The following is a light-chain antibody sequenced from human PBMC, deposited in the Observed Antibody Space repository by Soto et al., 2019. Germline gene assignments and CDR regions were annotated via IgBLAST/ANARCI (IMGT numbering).Light chain of an antibody. CDR3: QNYNSAPLT. CDR2: GAS. J-gene: IGKJ4*01. V-gene: IGKV3-20*01. Sequence: ENVLTQSPGTLSLSPGERATLSCRASQNVDNNFLAWYQHKPGQAPRLLIYGASIRAAAIPDRFSGSGSGTDFTLSISRLEPEDVATYYCQNYNSAPLTFGGGTKVEIK. CDR1: QNVDNNF.